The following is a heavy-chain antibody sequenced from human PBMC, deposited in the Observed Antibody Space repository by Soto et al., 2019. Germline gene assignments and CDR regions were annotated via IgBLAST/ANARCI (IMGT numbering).Heavy chain of an antibody. CDR2: IYYSGST. CDR3: AVREGGYSAWDV. J-gene: IGHJ6*04. CDR1: GGSISSGGYY. D-gene: IGHD5-12*01. Sequence: QVQLQESGPGLVKPSQTLSLTCTVSGGSISSGGYYWSWIRQHPGKGLEWIGYIYYSGSTYYNPSLKVRFTVSVDTFKNQFSLKLSSVTAADTAVYYWAVREGGYSAWDVWGKGTTVTVSS. V-gene: IGHV4-31*03.